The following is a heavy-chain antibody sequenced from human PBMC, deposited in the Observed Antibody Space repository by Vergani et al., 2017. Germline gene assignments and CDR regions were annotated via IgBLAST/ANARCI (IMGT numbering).Heavy chain of an antibody. CDR3: ARDSAVTTETEPLYYFDY. Sequence: QVQLVESGGGVVQPGRSLRLSCAASGFTFSSYAMHWVRQAPGKGLEWVAVISYDGSNKYYADSVKGRFTISRDNAKNSLYLQMNSLRAEDTAVYYCARDSAVTTETEPLYYFDYWGQGTLVTVSS. D-gene: IGHD4-17*01. CDR1: GFTFSSYA. V-gene: IGHV3-30-3*01. J-gene: IGHJ4*02. CDR2: ISYDGSNK.